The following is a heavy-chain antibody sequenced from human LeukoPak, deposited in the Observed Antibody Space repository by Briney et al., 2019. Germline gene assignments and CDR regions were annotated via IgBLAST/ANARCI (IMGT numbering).Heavy chain of an antibody. CDR1: VFALGTYA. J-gene: IGHJ4*02. Sequence: GGSLRLSCAGSVFALGTYAMRWVRQAPRMGLEWVSSISADGQVTYYADSVEGRFTVSRDNSKSTLYLQLNSLRVEDTATYFCARDPYNTVLYRLAHWGQGTLVSVS. V-gene: IGHV3-23*01. CDR2: ISADGQVT. D-gene: IGHD3-10*01. CDR3: ARDPYNTVLYRLAH.